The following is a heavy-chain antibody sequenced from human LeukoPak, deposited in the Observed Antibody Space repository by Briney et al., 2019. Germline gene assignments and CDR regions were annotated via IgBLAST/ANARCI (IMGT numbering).Heavy chain of an antibody. D-gene: IGHD3-3*01. V-gene: IGHV3-64D*06. CDR3: VKASERLGFDP. Sequence: GGSLRLSCSASGFTFSSYTMHWVRQAPGKGLEYVSAISSNGGSTYYADSVKGRFTISRDNPKNTLYLQMSSLRAEDTAVYYCVKASERLGFDPWGQGTLVTVSS. CDR2: ISSNGGST. J-gene: IGHJ5*02. CDR1: GFTFSSYT.